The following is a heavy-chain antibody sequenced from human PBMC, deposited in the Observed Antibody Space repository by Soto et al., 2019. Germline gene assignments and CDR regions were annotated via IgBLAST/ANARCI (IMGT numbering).Heavy chain of an antibody. CDR2: INPNTGAT. D-gene: IGHD1-1*01. V-gene: IGHV1-2*02. CDR3: ARDHNQDQYYQGMDV. J-gene: IGHJ6*02. CDR1: GYTFTGYY. Sequence: QVQLVQSGAEVRKPGASVRVSCKASGYTFTGYYIHWVRQAPGQGLEWMGWINPNTGATNYAQKCQARVTMTGDTSISTASMELYRLRSDDTAVYYCARDHNQDQYYQGMDVWGQGTTVTVSS.